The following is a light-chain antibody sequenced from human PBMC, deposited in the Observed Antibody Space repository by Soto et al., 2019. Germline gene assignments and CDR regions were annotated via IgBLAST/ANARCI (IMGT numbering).Light chain of an antibody. CDR1: SGHSSYA. V-gene: IGLV4-69*01. CDR3: QTWGSGIHVV. J-gene: IGLJ2*01. CDR2: LNSDGSH. Sequence: QCVLTQSPSGSASLGASVKLTCTLSSGHSSYAIAWHQQQPEKGPRYLMRLNSDGSHSKGDGIPDRFSGSSSGAERYLTISSLQSEDEADYYCQTWGSGIHVVFGGGTKVTVL.